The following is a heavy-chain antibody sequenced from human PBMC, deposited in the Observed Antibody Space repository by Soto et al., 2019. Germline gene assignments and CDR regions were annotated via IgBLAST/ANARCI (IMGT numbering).Heavy chain of an antibody. V-gene: IGHV4-59*01. D-gene: IGHD3-10*01. J-gene: IGHJ3*02. CDR2: IYYSGST. CDR1: GGSISSYY. Sequence: NPSETLSLTCTVSGGSISSYYWSWIRQPPGKGLEWIGYIYYSGSTNYNPSLKSRVTISVDTSKNQFSLKLSSVTAADTAVCYCARGGFGELSELLDDAFDIWGQGTMVTVSS. CDR3: ARGGFGELSELLDDAFDI.